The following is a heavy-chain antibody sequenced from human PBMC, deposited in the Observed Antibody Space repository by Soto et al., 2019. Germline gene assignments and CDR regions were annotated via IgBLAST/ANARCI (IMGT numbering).Heavy chain of an antibody. CDR1: GYTFTGYY. V-gene: IGHV1-2*04. CDR2: INPNSGGT. D-gene: IGHD6-13*01. Sequence: ASVKVSCKASGYTFTGYYMHWVRQAPGQGLEWMGWINPNSGGTNYAQKFQGWVTMTRDTSISTAYMELSRLRSDDTAVYYCARLDGYYHYMDVWGKGTTVTVSS. J-gene: IGHJ6*03. CDR3: ARLDGYYHYMDV.